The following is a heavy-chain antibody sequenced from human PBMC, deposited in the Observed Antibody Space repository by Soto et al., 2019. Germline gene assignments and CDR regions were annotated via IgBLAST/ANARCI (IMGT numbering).Heavy chain of an antibody. CDR2: ISGSGGST. V-gene: IGHV3-23*01. Sequence: GESLKISCAASGFTFSSYAMSWVRQAPGKGLEWVSAISGSGGSTYYADSVKGRFTISRDNSKNTLYLQMNSLTAEYTAVYFCASDLQNKVVAFWGQGALDPGSS. CDR3: ASDLQNKVVAF. J-gene: IGHJ1*01. D-gene: IGHD1-1*01. CDR1: GFTFSSYA.